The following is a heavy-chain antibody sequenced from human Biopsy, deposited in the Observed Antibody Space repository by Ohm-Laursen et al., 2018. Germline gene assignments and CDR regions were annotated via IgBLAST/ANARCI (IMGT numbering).Heavy chain of an antibody. CDR3: ARVAGGYAYYYGMDV. J-gene: IGHJ6*02. CDR1: GGSISSDY. D-gene: IGHD5-12*01. V-gene: IGHV4-59*08. CDR2: IYYSGST. Sequence: GTLSLTCTVSGGSISSDYWSWIRQTPGKGLEWIGYIYYSGSTNYNPSLKSRVTISVDTSKNQFPLRLTSVTAADTAVYYCARVAGGYAYYYGMDVWGQGTTVIVSS.